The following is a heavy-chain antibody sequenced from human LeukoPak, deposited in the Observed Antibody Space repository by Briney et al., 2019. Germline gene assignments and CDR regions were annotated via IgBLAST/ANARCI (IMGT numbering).Heavy chain of an antibody. Sequence: GRSLRLSCAASGFTFNKYAMHWVRQAPGKGLEWVAFIRYDGSNKYYADSVKGRFTISRDNSKNTLYLQMNSLRAEDTAVYYCAKDGGINTYYDFWSAQGGYFDYWGQGTLVTVSS. V-gene: IGHV3-30*02. CDR1: GFTFNKYA. CDR2: IRYDGSNK. D-gene: IGHD3-3*01. J-gene: IGHJ4*02. CDR3: AKDGGINTYYDFWSAQGGYFDY.